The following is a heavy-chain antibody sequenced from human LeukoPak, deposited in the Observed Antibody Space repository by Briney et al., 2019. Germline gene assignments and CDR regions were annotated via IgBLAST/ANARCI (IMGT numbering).Heavy chain of an antibody. D-gene: IGHD2-15*01. Sequence: ASVKVSCKASGYTVTSYAMHWVRQAPGQRLEWMGWINAGNGNTKYSQKFQGRVTITRDTSASTAYMELSSLRSEDTAVYYCARATRMAYCSGGSCYNYYYGMDVWGQGTTATVSS. CDR2: INAGNGNT. J-gene: IGHJ6*02. V-gene: IGHV1-3*01. CDR3: ARATRMAYCSGGSCYNYYYGMDV. CDR1: GYTVTSYA.